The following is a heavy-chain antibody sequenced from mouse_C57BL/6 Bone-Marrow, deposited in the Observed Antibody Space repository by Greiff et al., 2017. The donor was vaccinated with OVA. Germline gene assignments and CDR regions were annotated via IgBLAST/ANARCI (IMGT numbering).Heavy chain of an antibody. CDR1: GYTFPSYR. D-gene: IGHD2-1*01. J-gene: IGHJ4*01. V-gene: IGHV1-55*01. CDR2: IYLGSGST. CDR3: AIFDDNYVLYAMDY. Sequence: VQLQQPGAELVKPGASVKMSYKASGYTFPSYRITWVKQRHGQGLEWIGEIYLGSGSTSYNEKFKSKATLTVDTSSSTANMQLSSLTSEDSAVYYCAIFDDNYVLYAMDYWGQGTSVTVSS.